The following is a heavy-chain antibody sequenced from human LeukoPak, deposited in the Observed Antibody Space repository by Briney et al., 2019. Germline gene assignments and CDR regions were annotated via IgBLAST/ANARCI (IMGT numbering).Heavy chain of an antibody. CDR1: GYTFTSYG. Sequence: GASVKVSCKASGYTFTSYGISWVRQAPGQGLEWMGWISAYNSNTNYAQKLQGRVTMTTDTSTSTAYMELRSLRSDDTAVYYCARGKGGYEIIYYYYYGMDVWGQGTTVTVSS. V-gene: IGHV1-18*01. J-gene: IGHJ6*02. CDR3: ARGKGGYEIIYYYYYGMDV. CDR2: ISAYNSNT. D-gene: IGHD5-12*01.